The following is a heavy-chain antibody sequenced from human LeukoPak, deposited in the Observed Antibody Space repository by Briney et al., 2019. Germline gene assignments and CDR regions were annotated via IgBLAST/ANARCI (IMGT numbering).Heavy chain of an antibody. J-gene: IGHJ4*02. V-gene: IGHV5-51*01. CDR2: IYPGDSDT. CDR3: ARRPRGYADY. CDR1: GYTFTSYG. Sequence: KVSCKASGYTFTSYGNSWVRQMPGKGLKWMGIIYPGDSDTRYSPSFQGQVTISVDKSISTAYLQWSSLKASDTAMYYCARRPRGYADYWGQGTLVTVSS. D-gene: IGHD5-18*01.